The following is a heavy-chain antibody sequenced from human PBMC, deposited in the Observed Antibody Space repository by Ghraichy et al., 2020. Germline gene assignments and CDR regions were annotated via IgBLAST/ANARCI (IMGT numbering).Heavy chain of an antibody. Sequence: ESLNISCAASGFTVSSNYMSWVRQAPGKGLEWVSVIYSGGSTYYADSVKGRFTISRDNSKNTLYLQMNSLRAEDTAVYYCARGVRAATFAFDIWGQGTMVTVSS. J-gene: IGHJ3*02. CDR3: ARGVRAATFAFDI. CDR2: IYSGGST. V-gene: IGHV3-53*01. D-gene: IGHD2-2*01. CDR1: GFTVSSNY.